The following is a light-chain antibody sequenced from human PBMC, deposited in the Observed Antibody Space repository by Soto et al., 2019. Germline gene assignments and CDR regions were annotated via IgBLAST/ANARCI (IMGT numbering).Light chain of an antibody. CDR1: QSISSY. Sequence: DIQITQSPSSLSSSGGDRVTITCLSSQSISSYLNWYQQKPGKAPKLLIYAASSLQSGVPSRFSGSGSGTDFTLTISSLQPEDFATYYCQQSYSTPPTFGQGTKVDIK. CDR2: AAS. J-gene: IGKJ1*01. CDR3: QQSYSTPPT. V-gene: IGKV1-39*01.